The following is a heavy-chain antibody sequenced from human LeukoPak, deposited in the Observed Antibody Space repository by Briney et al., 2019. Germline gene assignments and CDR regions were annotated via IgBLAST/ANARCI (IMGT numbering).Heavy chain of an antibody. CDR1: GISFDDYT. Sequence: GGSLRLSCSASGISFDDYTMHWVRQAPGEGLEWVSLISWDGGSPYYADSVKGRFTISRDNSKNSLYLQMNSLRTEDTALYYCAKAGDADSYYYFYLDVWGKGTTVTVSS. CDR3: AKAGDADSYYYFYLDV. J-gene: IGHJ6*03. CDR2: ISWDGGSP. D-gene: IGHD3-16*01. V-gene: IGHV3-43*01.